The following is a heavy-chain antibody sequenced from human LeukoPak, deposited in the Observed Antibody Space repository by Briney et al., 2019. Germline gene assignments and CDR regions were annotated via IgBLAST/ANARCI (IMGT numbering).Heavy chain of an antibody. D-gene: IGHD1-7*01. CDR1: GGSISSGDYY. CDR3: AREDWNYGDAFDI. J-gene: IGHJ3*02. V-gene: IGHV4-30-4*01. CDR2: IYYSGST. Sequence: SQTLSLTCTVSGGSISSGDYYWSWIRQPPGKGLEWIGYIYYSGSTYYNPSLKSRVTISVDTSKNQFSLKLSSVTAADTAVYYCAREDWNYGDAFDIWGQGTMVTVSS.